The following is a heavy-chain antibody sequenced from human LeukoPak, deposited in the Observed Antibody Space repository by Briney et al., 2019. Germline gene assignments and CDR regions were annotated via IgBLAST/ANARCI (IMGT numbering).Heavy chain of an antibody. CDR2: TYYRSKWYN. Sequence: SQTLSLTCAISGDSASRKSTAWNWIGQSPSRGLEWLGRTYYRSKWYNDYAVSVKSRITINPDTSKNQFSLQLNSVTPEDTAVYYCARTEDNLGAFDPYFDYWGQGTLVTVSS. CDR1: GDSASRKSTA. J-gene: IGHJ4*02. V-gene: IGHV6-1*01. CDR3: ARTEDNLGAFDPYFDY. D-gene: IGHD1-26*01.